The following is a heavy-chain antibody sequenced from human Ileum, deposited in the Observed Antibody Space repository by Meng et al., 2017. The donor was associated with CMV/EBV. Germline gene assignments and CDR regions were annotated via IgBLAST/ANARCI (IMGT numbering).Heavy chain of an antibody. V-gene: IGHV4-34*01. CDR3: ARVIRDSRTKPPRPVGYYYYGMDV. D-gene: IGHD3-22*01. Sequence: GSLRLSCAVYGGSFSGYYWSWIRQPPGKGLEWIGEINHSGSTNYNPSLKSRVTISVDTSKNQFSLKLSSLRSEDTAVYYCARVIRDSRTKPPRPVGYYYYGMDVWGQGTTVTVSS. CDR1: GGSFSGYY. J-gene: IGHJ6*02. CDR2: INHSGST.